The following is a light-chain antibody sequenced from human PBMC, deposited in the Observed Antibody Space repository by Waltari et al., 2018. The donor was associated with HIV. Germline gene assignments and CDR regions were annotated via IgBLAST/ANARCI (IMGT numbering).Light chain of an antibody. CDR2: AND. J-gene: IGLJ3*02. V-gene: IGLV1-47*01. Sequence: QSVLTQPPSMSGTPGQRVTISCSRSNSNLETHSVYWYQRVPGPAPKLLIFANDQRPLGVPDRFSGSKSGSSASLAISGLRSEDEADYYCATWADILSAWVFGGGTRVTVL. CDR3: ATWADILSAWV. CDR1: NSNLETHS.